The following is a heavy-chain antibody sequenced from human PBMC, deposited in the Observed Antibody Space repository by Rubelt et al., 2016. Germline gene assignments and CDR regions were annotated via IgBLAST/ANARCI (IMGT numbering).Heavy chain of an antibody. CDR1: GGSFSGYY. D-gene: IGHD6-19*01. CDR3: ARYYWEYSSGWHDY. J-gene: IGHJ4*02. V-gene: IGHV4-34*01. Sequence: QVQLQQWGAGLLKPSETLSLTCAVYGGSFSGYYWSWIRQPPGKGLEWIGEINHSGSTNYNPSLKSRVSISVDTSKNPFSLKLSSVTAADTAVYYCARYYWEYSSGWHDYWGQGTLVTVSS. CDR2: INHSGST.